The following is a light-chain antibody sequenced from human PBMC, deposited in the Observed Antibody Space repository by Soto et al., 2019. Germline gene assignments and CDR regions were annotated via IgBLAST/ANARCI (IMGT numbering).Light chain of an antibody. J-gene: IGKJ1*01. V-gene: IGKV3-15*01. CDR3: QQNSKWHPWT. Sequence: EIVMTQSPATLAGSPGATVTLSCRASQSLGGHLAWYQQKPGQAPRLLIFRASTRATGVPAMFSGRGSGKEFTLTISGLQSEDFAGYYCQQNSKWHPWTFGPGTKVEIK. CDR2: RAS. CDR1: QSLGGH.